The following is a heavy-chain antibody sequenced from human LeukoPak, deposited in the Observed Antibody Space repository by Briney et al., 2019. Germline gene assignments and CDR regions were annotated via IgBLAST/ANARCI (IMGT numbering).Heavy chain of an antibody. Sequence: GGPLRLSCAASGFTFSLYAMHWVRKSPGKGLEWVAIISLDGSYKNYADSVKGRFTISRDNSDNTLYLQMSSLRAEDTALYYCTRRDFNGGNSLAGFDIWGQGTMVTVSS. CDR3: TRRDFNGGNSLAGFDI. CDR1: GFTFSLYA. V-gene: IGHV3-30-3*01. CDR2: ISLDGSYK. D-gene: IGHD4-23*01. J-gene: IGHJ3*02.